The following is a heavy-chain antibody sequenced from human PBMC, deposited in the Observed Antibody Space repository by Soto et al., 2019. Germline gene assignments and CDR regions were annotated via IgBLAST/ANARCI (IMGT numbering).Heavy chain of an antibody. CDR1: GFTFSSYG. CDR2: IWYDGSNK. J-gene: IGHJ6*02. CDR3: ARELSRYGMDV. V-gene: IGHV3-33*01. Sequence: GGSLRLSCAASGFTFSSYGMHWVRQAPGKGLEWVAVIWYDGSNKYYADSVKGRFTISRENAKNTLYLQMNSLRAEDTAVYYCARELSRYGMDVWGQGTTVTVSS. D-gene: IGHD2-8*01.